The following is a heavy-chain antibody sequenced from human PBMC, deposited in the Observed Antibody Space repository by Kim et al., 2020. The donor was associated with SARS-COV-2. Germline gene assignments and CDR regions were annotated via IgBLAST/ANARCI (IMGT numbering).Heavy chain of an antibody. Sequence: GGSLRLSCAASGFTFSSYAMSWVRQAPGKGREWVSAISGSGGSTNYADSVRGRFTISRDNSKNTLYLQMNSLRAEDTAVYYCAKVRAVAGTFYCFGMDVWGQGSTVTVSS. J-gene: IGHJ6*02. CDR1: GFTFSSYA. D-gene: IGHD6-19*01. CDR2: ISGSGGST. V-gene: IGHV3-23*01. CDR3: AKVRAVAGTFYCFGMDV.